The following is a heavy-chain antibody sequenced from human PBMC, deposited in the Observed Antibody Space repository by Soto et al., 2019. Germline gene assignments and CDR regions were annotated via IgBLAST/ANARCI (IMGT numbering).Heavy chain of an antibody. CDR1: GFTFTTYA. CDR3: ARGGYYRDTSGYDY. V-gene: IGHV3-23*01. CDR2: ISETGNT. J-gene: IGHJ4*02. Sequence: EVQVLESGGGLVQPGGSLRLSCAASGFTFTTYAMRWVRQAPGKGLDWVSGISETGNTYYADSVKGRFTISRDTSKNTLDLQMNRLRAEDTALYYCARGGYYRDTSGYDYWGQGTLVTVSS. D-gene: IGHD3-22*01.